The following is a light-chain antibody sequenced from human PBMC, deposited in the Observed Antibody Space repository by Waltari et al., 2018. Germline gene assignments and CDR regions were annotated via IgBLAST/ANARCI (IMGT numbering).Light chain of an antibody. Sequence: DIVMTQSPDSLAGSLGERATINCKSSQSVLFTPTNKNYWAWYQQTPRQPPKLLINWASTRESGVPDRFSGSVSGTDFTLTISSLQAEDVAVYYCQQYQSFPWTFGQGTKVESK. V-gene: IGKV4-1*01. J-gene: IGKJ1*01. CDR3: QQYQSFPWT. CDR2: WAS. CDR1: QSVLFTPTNKNY.